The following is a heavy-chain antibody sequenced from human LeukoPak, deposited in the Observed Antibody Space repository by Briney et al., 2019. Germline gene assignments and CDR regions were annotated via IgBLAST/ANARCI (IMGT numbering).Heavy chain of an antibody. Sequence: ASVKVSCKASGYTFTGYYMHWVRQAPGQGLEWMGWINPNSGGTNYAQKFQGRVTMTRDTSINTAYMELSRLRSDDTAVYYCARDVKRLRWGADYYYMDVWSKGTTVTVSS. D-gene: IGHD4-23*01. V-gene: IGHV1-2*02. CDR2: INPNSGGT. CDR1: GYTFTGYY. CDR3: ARDVKRLRWGADYYYMDV. J-gene: IGHJ6*03.